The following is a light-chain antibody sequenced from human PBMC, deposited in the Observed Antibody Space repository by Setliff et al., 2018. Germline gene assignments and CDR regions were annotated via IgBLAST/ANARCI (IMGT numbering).Light chain of an antibody. J-gene: IGLJ1*01. CDR1: SSDVGAYNY. Sequence: QSALTQPRSVSGSPGQSVTISCTGTSSDVGAYNYVSWYQHHPGKVPKLMVYDVTKRPSGVPDRFSGSKSGNTASLTISGLQAEDEADYYCCSFAGTYYVFGSGTKVHRP. V-gene: IGLV2-11*01. CDR3: CSFAGTYYV. CDR2: DVT.